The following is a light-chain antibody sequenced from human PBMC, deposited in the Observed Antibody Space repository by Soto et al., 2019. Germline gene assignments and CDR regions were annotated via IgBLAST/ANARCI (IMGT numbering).Light chain of an antibody. CDR3: QQRKDWPPT. V-gene: IGKV3-11*01. CDR1: QSVNIF. Sequence: EIVLTQSPATLSLSPGERATLSCRASQSVNIFLAWYQQTPGQAPRLLIYDASKRATGIPARFSGSGSGTDFTLTISSLEPEDFAVYYCQQRKDWPPTFGGGTKVVIK. J-gene: IGKJ4*01. CDR2: DAS.